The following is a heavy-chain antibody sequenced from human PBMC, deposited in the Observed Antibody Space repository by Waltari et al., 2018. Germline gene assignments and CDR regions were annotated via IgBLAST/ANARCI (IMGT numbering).Heavy chain of an antibody. CDR3: ASGGYNYDSSGYPPFDY. CDR1: GFTFRRYV. CDR2: ISYDGSNK. V-gene: IGHV3-30*03. Sequence: QVQLVESGGGVVQPGRSLRISCAASGFTFRRYVMHWVRQAPGKGLEWVAVISYDGSNKYYADSVRGRFTISRDNSKTTLYLQVSSLRAEDTAVYYCASGGYNYDSSGYPPFDYWGQGTLVTVSS. D-gene: IGHD3-22*01. J-gene: IGHJ4*02.